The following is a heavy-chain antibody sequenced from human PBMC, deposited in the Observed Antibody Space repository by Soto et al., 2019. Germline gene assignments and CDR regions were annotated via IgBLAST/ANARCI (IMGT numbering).Heavy chain of an antibody. V-gene: IGHV1-69*14. D-gene: IGHD2-15*01. CDR3: ARGPIVFPYYYYGMDV. J-gene: IGHJ6*02. CDR1: GYTFSSYA. Sequence: QVQLVQSGAEVKKPGASVKVSCKASGYTFSSYAISWVRQAPGQGLEWMGGIIPIYGTANYAQKFQGRVTITADKSKSTAYKELSSLRSEDTDVYYCARGPIVFPYYYYGMDVWGQGTTVTVSS. CDR2: IIPIYGTA.